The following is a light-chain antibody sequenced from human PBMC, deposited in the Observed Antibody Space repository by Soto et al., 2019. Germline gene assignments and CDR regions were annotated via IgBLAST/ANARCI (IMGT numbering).Light chain of an antibody. J-gene: IGKJ1*01. CDR1: QSISSH. CDR3: QQSYSTPVT. V-gene: IGKV1-39*01. CDR2: AAS. Sequence: DIQMTQSPPSLSASVGDRVTITCRASQSISSHLNWYQQKPGKAPKLLIYAASSLQSGVPSRFSGSGSWTDFTLTISSLQPEEFATYYCQQSYSTPVTFGQGTKVEIK.